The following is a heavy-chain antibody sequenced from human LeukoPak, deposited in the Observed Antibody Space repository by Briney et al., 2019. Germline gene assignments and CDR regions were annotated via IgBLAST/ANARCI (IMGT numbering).Heavy chain of an antibody. CDR2: INPSGGST. D-gene: IGHD5-18*01. V-gene: IGHV1-46*01. Sequence: ASVKVSCKASGYTFTSYYMHWVRQAPGQGLEWMGIINPSGGSTSYAQKFQGRVTLTRDTSTSTVYMELSSPRSEDTAVFYCARGGYVAGCSYGYRGGGDYWGQGTLVTVSS. CDR1: GYTFTSYY. J-gene: IGHJ4*02. CDR3: ARGGYVAGCSYGYRGGGDY.